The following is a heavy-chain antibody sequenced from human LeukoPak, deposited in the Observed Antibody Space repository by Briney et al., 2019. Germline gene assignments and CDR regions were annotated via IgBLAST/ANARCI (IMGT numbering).Heavy chain of an antibody. CDR2: INAGNGNT. Sequence: HGASVKVSCKASGYTFTSYAMHWVRQAPGQRLEWMGWINAGNGNTKYSQKFQGRVTITRDTSASTAHMILSSLRSEDTAVYYCARDEARITIFGVAGYFDYWGQGTLVTVSS. D-gene: IGHD3-3*01. CDR3: ARDEARITIFGVAGYFDY. V-gene: IGHV1-3*01. J-gene: IGHJ4*02. CDR1: GYTFTSYA.